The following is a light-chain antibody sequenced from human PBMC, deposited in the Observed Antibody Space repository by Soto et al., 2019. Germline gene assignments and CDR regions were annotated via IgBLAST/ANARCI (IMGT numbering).Light chain of an antibody. CDR1: QSISTF. J-gene: IGKJ1*01. CDR3: QQYNSYAWT. CDR2: DVS. Sequence: DIQMTQCPSTLAASVADRVGIACRASQSISTFLAWYQQKPGKAPKFLIYDVSSLESGVPSRFSGSGSGTEFTLTISSLQPDDFATYYCQQYNSYAWTFGQGTKVDIK. V-gene: IGKV1-5*01.